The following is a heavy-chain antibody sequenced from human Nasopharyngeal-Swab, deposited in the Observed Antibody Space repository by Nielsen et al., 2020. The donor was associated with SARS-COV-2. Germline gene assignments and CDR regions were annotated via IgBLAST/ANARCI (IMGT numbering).Heavy chain of an antibody. V-gene: IGHV3-7*01. CDR1: GFTFSIYW. J-gene: IGHJ4*02. CDR3: ARVVPAAFDY. Sequence: GGSLRLSCAASGFTFSIYWMSWVRQAPGKGLEWVANIKQDGSEKYYVDSVKGRFTISRDNAKNSLYLQMNSLRAEDTAVYYCARVVPAAFDYWGQGTLVTVSS. D-gene: IGHD2-2*01. CDR2: IKQDGSEK.